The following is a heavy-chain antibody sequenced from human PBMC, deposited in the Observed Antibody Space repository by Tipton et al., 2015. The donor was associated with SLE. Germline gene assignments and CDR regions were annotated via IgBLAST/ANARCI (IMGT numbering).Heavy chain of an antibody. J-gene: IGHJ6*02. CDR3: AKAGVARGYLIGGIWYPAYGIDV. Sequence: SLRLSCAASGFTFTTYAMHWVRQAPGKGLEWVAVVWHDGSITKYADSVKGRFTISRDNSKNMLYLQLNSLRAEDTAVYYCAKAGVARGYLIGGIWYPAYGIDVWGQATTVTVSS. V-gene: IGHV3-33*06. CDR1: GFTFTTYA. D-gene: IGHD2-8*02. CDR2: VWHDGSIT.